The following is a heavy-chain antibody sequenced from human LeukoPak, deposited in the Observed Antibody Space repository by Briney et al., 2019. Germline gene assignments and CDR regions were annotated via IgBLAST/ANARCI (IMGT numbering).Heavy chain of an antibody. CDR2: IYYSGST. Sequence: SETLSLTCTVSGGSISSSSYYWGWIRQPPGKGLEWIGSIYYSGSTYYNPSLKSRVTISVDTSKNQFSLKLSSVTAADTAVYYCARTGSGYSDAFDIWGQGTMVTVSS. V-gene: IGHV4-39*01. CDR3: ARTGSGYSDAFDI. J-gene: IGHJ3*02. D-gene: IGHD3-22*01. CDR1: GGSISSSSYY.